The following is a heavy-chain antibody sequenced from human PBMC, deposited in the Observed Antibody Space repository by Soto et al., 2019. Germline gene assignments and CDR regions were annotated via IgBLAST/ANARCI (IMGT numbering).Heavy chain of an antibody. CDR2: IYTGGSA. J-gene: IGHJ4*02. V-gene: IGHV3-53*02. CDR3: ARDGGDWTSGFGY. CDR1: GFSISNNY. Sequence: EVQLVETGGALIQPGGSLRLSCAVSGFSISNNYMFWVRQAPGKGLDWVSVIYTGGSAYYADSVKGRFTISRDSSKHMLYLQMNSLRDEDTAVYYCARDGGDWTSGFGYWGQGTLVTVSS. D-gene: IGHD2-21*02.